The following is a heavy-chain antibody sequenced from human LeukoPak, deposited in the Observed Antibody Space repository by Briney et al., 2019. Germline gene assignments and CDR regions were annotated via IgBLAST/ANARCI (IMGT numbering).Heavy chain of an antibody. CDR3: TTAVATYYDFWSGYYYFDY. CDR1: GFTFSNAW. CDR2: IKSKTDGGTT. D-gene: IGHD3-3*01. V-gene: IGHV3-15*01. J-gene: IGHJ4*02. Sequence: GGSLRLSCAASGFTFSNAWMSWVRQAPGKGLEWVGRIKSKTDGGTTDYAAPVKGRFTISRDDSKNTLYLQVNSLKTEDTAVYYCTTAVATYYDFWSGYYYFDYWGQGTLVTVSS.